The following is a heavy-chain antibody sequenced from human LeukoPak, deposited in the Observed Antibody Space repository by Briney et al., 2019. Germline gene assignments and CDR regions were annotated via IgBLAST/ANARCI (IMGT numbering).Heavy chain of an antibody. CDR3: ARNDVGATDHDY. CDR2: INHSGST. CDR1: VGSFSCYY. Sequence: SETLSLTCAVYVGSFSCYYWSWIRQPPGKGLEWIGEINHSGSTNYNPSVKSRLTISQDTYNNQFSLKLSAVTADARALYCCARNDVGATDHDYWRQETRVTVSS. D-gene: IGHD1-26*01. J-gene: IGHJ4*02. V-gene: IGHV4-34*01.